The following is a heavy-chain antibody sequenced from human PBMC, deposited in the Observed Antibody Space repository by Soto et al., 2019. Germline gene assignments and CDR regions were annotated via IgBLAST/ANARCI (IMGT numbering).Heavy chain of an antibody. J-gene: IGHJ6*02. V-gene: IGHV3-15*07. CDR3: TTSQWLVVRYYYYYYGMDV. CDR2: IKSKTDGGTT. Sequence: EVQLVESGGGLVKPGGSLRLSCAASGFTFSNAWMNWVRQAPGKGLEWVGRIKSKTDGGTTDYAAPVKGRFTISRDDSKNTLYLQMNSLKTEDTAVYYCTTSQWLVVRYYYYYYGMDVWGQGTTVTVSS. D-gene: IGHD6-19*01. CDR1: GFTFSNAW.